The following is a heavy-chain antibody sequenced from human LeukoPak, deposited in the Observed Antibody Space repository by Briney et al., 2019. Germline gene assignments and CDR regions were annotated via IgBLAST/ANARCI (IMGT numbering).Heavy chain of an antibody. CDR3: ARNSYTYYYGSGSYSNFDY. Sequence: SETLSLTCAVYGGSFSGYYWSWIRQPPGKGLEWIGEINHSGSTNYNPSLKSRVTISVDTSKNQFSLKLSSVTAADTAVYYCARNSYTYYYGSGSYSNFDYWGQGTLVTVSS. J-gene: IGHJ4*02. D-gene: IGHD3-10*01. CDR2: INHSGST. CDR1: GGSFSGYY. V-gene: IGHV4-34*01.